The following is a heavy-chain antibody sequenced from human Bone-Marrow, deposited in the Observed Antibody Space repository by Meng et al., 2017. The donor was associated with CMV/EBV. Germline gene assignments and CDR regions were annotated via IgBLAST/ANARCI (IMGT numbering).Heavy chain of an antibody. CDR2: MNPNSGNT. Sequence: SGYTFTSYDINWARQATGQGLEWMGWMNPNSGNTGYAQKFQGRVTITRNTSISTAYMELSSLRSEDTAVYYCARGLRRRDGYNLGYWGQGTLVTVSS. D-gene: IGHD5-24*01. J-gene: IGHJ4*02. V-gene: IGHV1-8*03. CDR1: GYTFTSYD. CDR3: ARGLRRRDGYNLGY.